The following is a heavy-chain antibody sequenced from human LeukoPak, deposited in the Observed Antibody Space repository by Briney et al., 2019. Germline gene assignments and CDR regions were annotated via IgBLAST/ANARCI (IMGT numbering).Heavy chain of an antibody. Sequence: RGESLKISCKGSGYSFTSYWIGWVRQMPGKGLEWMGIIYPGDSDTRYSPSFQGQVTISADKSISTAYLQWSSLKASDTAMYYCAINYYGSGSYYNYFDYWGQGTLVTVSS. J-gene: IGHJ4*02. V-gene: IGHV5-51*01. CDR1: GYSFTSYW. CDR2: IYPGDSDT. D-gene: IGHD3-10*01. CDR3: AINYYGSGSYYNYFDY.